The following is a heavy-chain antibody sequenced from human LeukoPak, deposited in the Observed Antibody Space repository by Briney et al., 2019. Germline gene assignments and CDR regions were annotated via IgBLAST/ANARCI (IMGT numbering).Heavy chain of an antibody. CDR1: GFTFSSYW. D-gene: IGHD5-18*01. CDR3: ARDASDTAMVGYFQH. Sequence: GGSLRLSCAASGFTFSSYWMSWVRQAPGKGLEWVANIKQDGSEKYYVDSVKGRFTISRDNSKIILYLQINSLRAEDTAVYYCARDASDTAMVGYFQHWGQGTLVTVSS. J-gene: IGHJ1*01. CDR2: IKQDGSEK. V-gene: IGHV3-7*01.